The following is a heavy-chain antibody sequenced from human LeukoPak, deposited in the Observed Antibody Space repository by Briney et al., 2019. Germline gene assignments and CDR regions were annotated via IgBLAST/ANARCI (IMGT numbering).Heavy chain of an antibody. CDR1: GGSFSGYY. D-gene: IGHD6-19*01. CDR3: ASTAVAGKSYFDY. J-gene: IGHJ4*02. V-gene: IGHV4-34*01. CDR2: INHSGST. Sequence: SETLSLTCAVYGGSFSGYYWCWIRQPPGKGLEWIGEINHSGSTNYNPSLKSRVTISVDTSKNQFSLKLSSVTAADTAVYYCASTAVAGKSYFDYWGQGTLVTVSS.